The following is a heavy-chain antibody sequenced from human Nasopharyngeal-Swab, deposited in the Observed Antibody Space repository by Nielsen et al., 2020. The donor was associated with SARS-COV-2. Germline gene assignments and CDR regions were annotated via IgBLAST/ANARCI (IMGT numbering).Heavy chain of an antibody. CDR1: GGSISRGGYY. D-gene: IGHD3-3*01. J-gene: IGHJ5*02. V-gene: IGHV4-31*03. CDR2: IYYRGST. CDR3: ARARTRTIFGVVGWFDP. Sequence: SETLSLTCTVSGGSISRGGYYWSWIRQHPGKGLEWIGYIYYRGSTYYNPSLKSRVTISVDTSKNQFSLKLSSVTAADTAVYYCARARTRTIFGVVGWFDPWGQGTLVTVSS.